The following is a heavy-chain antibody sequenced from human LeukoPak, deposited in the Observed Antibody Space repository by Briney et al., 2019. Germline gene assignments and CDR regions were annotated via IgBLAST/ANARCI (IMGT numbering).Heavy chain of an antibody. CDR3: VRGWIAAAGNYFDY. V-gene: IGHV4-38-2*02. J-gene: IGHJ4*02. CDR1: GYSISSGYY. CDR2: IYHSGST. D-gene: IGHD6-13*01. Sequence: SETLSLTCTVSGYSISSGYYWGWIRQPPGEGLEWIGSIYHSGSTYYNPSLKSRVTISVDTSKNQFSLQLNSVTPEDTAVYYCVRGWIAAAGNYFDYWGQGTLVTVSS.